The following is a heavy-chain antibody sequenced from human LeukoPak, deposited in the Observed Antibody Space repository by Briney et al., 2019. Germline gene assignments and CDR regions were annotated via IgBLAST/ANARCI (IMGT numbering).Heavy chain of an antibody. J-gene: IGHJ4*02. CDR2: IYYSGST. CDR1: GGSISSYY. V-gene: IGHV4-59*01. CDR3: ASYDSSGYYGY. D-gene: IGHD3-22*01. Sequence: SETLSLTCTVSGGSISSYYWSWIRQPPGKGLEWIGYIYYSGSTNYNPSLKSRVTISVDTSKNQFSLKLSSVTAADTAVYYCASYDSSGYYGYWGQGTLVTVSS.